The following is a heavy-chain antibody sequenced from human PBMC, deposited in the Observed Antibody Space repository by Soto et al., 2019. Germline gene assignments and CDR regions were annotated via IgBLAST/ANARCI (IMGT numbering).Heavy chain of an antibody. Sequence: GGSLRLSCAASGFTFSSYDMQWVRQPTGKGLEWVSAIGTAGDTYYLGSVKGRFTISRENAKNSLYLQMNSLRVEDTAIYYCARSQGFDYWGQGTLVTVSS. CDR1: GFTFSSYD. J-gene: IGHJ4*02. CDR3: ARSQGFDY. V-gene: IGHV3-13*01. CDR2: IGTAGDT.